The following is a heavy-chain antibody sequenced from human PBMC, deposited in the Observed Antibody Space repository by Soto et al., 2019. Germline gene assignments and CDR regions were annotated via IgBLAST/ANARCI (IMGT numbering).Heavy chain of an antibody. CDR3: AGYGSGSYYNAEPFDY. CDR1: GGTFSSYA. CDR2: IIPIFGTA. V-gene: IGHV1-69*01. Sequence: QVQLVQSGAEVKKPGSSVKVSCKASGGTFSSYAISWVRQAPGQGLEWMGGIIPIFGTANYAQKFQGRVTITADESKSTAYMELSSLRSEDTAVYYCAGYGSGSYYNAEPFDYWGQGTLVTVSS. J-gene: IGHJ4*02. D-gene: IGHD3-10*01.